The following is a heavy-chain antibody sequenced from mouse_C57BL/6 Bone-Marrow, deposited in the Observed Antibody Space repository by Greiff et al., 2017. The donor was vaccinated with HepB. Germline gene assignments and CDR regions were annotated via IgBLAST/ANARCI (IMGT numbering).Heavy chain of an antibody. J-gene: IGHJ2*01. V-gene: IGHV5-9-1*02. CDR3: TRGGITFDY. CDR1: GFTFSSYA. Sequence: EVKLVESGEGLVQPGGSLKLSCAASGFTFSSYAMSWVRQTPEKRLEWVAYLSSGGDYIYYADTVKGRFTISRDNARNTLYLQMSSLKSEDTAMYYCTRGGITFDYWGQGTTLTVSS. CDR2: LSSGGDYI. D-gene: IGHD1-1*01.